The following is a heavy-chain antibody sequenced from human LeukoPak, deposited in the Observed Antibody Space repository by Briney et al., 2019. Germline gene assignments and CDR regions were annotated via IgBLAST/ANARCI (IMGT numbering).Heavy chain of an antibody. Sequence: GRSLRLSCAASGFTFSSYAMHWVRQAPGKGLEWVAVISYDGSNKYYADSVKGRFTISRDNSKNTLYLQMNSLRAEDTAVYYCARTQGDYAFSYWGQGTLVTVSS. CDR1: GFTFSSYA. CDR2: ISYDGSNK. CDR3: ARTQGDYAFSY. V-gene: IGHV3-30-3*02. J-gene: IGHJ4*02. D-gene: IGHD4-17*01.